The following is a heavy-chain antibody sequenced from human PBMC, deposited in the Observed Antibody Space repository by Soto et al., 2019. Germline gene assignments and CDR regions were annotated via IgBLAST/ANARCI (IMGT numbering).Heavy chain of an antibody. Sequence: QVQLVQSGAEVKKPGSSVKVSCKASGGTFSSYTISWVRQAPGQGLEWMGRIIPILGIANYAQKFQGRVTITADKSTSTAYMALSSLRSEDTAVYYCARGYCSSTSCYAFDIWGQGTMVTVSS. V-gene: IGHV1-69*02. D-gene: IGHD2-2*01. CDR3: ARGYCSSTSCYAFDI. CDR1: GGTFSSYT. CDR2: IIPILGIA. J-gene: IGHJ3*02.